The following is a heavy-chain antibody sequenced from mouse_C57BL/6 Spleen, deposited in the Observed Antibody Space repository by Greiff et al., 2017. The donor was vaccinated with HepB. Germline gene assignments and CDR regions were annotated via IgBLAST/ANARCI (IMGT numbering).Heavy chain of an antibody. J-gene: IGHJ4*01. Sequence: QVQLQQSGTELVKPGASVKLSCKASVYTFTSYWMHWVKQRPGQGLEWIGNINPSNGGTNYNEKFKSKATLTVDKSSSTAYMKLSSLTSEDSAVYYCAREGPNLPMDYWGQGTSVTVSS. CDR2: INPSNGGT. CDR1: VYTFTSYW. CDR3: AREGPNLPMDY. V-gene: IGHV1-53*01.